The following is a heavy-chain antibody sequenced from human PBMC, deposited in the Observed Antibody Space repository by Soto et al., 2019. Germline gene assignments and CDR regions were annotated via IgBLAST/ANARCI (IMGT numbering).Heavy chain of an antibody. CDR1: GGTFSSYA. CDR2: IIPIFGTA. Sequence: SVKVSCKASGGTFSSYAIGWVRQAPGQGLEWMGGIIPIFGTANYAQKFQGRVTITADKSTSTAYMELSSLRSEDTAVYYCARAPRQQLADFDYWGQGTLVTV. V-gene: IGHV1-69*06. J-gene: IGHJ4*02. D-gene: IGHD6-13*01. CDR3: ARAPRQQLADFDY.